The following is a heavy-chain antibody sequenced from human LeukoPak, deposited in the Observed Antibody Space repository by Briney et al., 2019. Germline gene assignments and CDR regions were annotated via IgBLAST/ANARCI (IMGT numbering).Heavy chain of an antibody. CDR3: ARVKVVGGNYMDV. V-gene: IGHV4-39*07. Sequence: PSETLSLTCTVSGGSISSSRYYWGWIRQPPGKGLEWIGSMYYSGSTNYNPSLKSRVTISVDTSKNQFSLKLSSVTAADTAVYYCARVKVVGGNYMDVWGKGTTVTVSS. D-gene: IGHD2-15*01. J-gene: IGHJ6*03. CDR1: GGSISSSRYY. CDR2: MYYSGST.